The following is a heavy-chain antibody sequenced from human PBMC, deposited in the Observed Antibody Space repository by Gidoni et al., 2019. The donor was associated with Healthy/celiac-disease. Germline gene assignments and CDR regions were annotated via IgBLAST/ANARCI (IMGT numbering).Heavy chain of an antibody. J-gene: IGHJ3*02. V-gene: IGHV3-33*01. D-gene: IGHD1-1*01. CDR2: IWYDGSNK. CDR3: ARNWNDEGDAFDI. CDR1: GFTFSSYG. Sequence: QVQLVESGGGVVQPGRSLRLSCAASGFTFSSYGMHWVRQAPGKGLECVAVIWYDGSNKYYADSVKGRFTISRDNSKNTLYLQMNSLRAEDTAVYYCARNWNDEGDAFDIWGQGTMVTVSS.